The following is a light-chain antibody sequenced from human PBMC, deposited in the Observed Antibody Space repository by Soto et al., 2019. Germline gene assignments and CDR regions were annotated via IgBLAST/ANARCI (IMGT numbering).Light chain of an antibody. CDR1: RRINLN. Sequence: EIVMTQSPGTLSVSPGERATFSCRASRRINLNLAWYQQKPGQAPRLLIYGASSRATGIPDRFSGSGSGTDFTLTISRLEPEDFAVYYCQQYGSSPITFGQGTRLEI. CDR2: GAS. J-gene: IGKJ5*01. V-gene: IGKV3-20*01. CDR3: QQYGSSPIT.